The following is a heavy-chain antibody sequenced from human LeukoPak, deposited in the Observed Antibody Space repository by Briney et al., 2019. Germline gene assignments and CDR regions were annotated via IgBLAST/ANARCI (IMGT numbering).Heavy chain of an antibody. CDR3: ARGVQLERPVLLDY. V-gene: IGHV4-4*02. J-gene: IGHJ4*02. CDR1: GGSISSSNW. CDR2: INHSGST. D-gene: IGHD1-1*01. Sequence: PSGTLSLTCAVSGGSISSSNWWSWVRQPPGKGLEWIGEINHSGSTNYNPSLKSRVTISVDTSKNQFSLKLSSVTAADTAVYYCARGVQLERPVLLDYWGQGTLVTVSS.